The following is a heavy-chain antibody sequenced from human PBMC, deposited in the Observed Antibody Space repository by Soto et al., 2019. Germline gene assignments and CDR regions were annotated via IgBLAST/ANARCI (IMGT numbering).Heavy chain of an antibody. V-gene: IGHV1-69*13. J-gene: IGHJ6*02. CDR2: IIPIFGTA. Sequence: SVKVSCKASGGTFSSYAISWVRQAPGQGLEWMGGIIPIFGTANYAQKFQGRVTITADESTSTAYMELSSLRSEDTAVYYCARDQVVDRTMIVVTYYYGMDVWGQGTTVTVSS. CDR3: ARDQVVDRTMIVVTYYYGMDV. CDR1: GGTFSSYA. D-gene: IGHD3-22*01.